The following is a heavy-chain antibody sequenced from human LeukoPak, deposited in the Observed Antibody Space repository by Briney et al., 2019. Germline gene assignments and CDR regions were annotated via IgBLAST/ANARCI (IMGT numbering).Heavy chain of an antibody. V-gene: IGHV3-23*01. CDR3: AKDLTNYYDSREHAFDI. Sequence: GGSLRLSCAASGITFSSYGMSWVRQAPGKGLEWVSSISSTGGTTYYADSVKGRFTISRDNSKNTLYLQMNSLRAEDTAVYYCAKDLTNYYDSREHAFDIWGQGTMVTVSS. CDR2: ISSTGGTT. J-gene: IGHJ3*02. CDR1: GITFSSYG. D-gene: IGHD3-22*01.